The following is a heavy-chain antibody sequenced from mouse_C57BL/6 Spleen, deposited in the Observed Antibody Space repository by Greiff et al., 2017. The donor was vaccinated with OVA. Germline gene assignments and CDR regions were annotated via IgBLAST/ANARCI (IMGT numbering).Heavy chain of an antibody. CDR1: GFTFSSYA. CDR3: AREGELGPYFDY. CDR2: ISDGGSYT. D-gene: IGHD4-1*01. J-gene: IGHJ2*01. V-gene: IGHV5-4*01. Sequence: EVKLMESGGGLVKPGGSLKLSCAASGFTFSSYAMSWVRQTPEKRLEWVATISDGGSYTYYPDNVKGRFTISRDNAKNNLYLQMSHLKSEDTAMYYCAREGELGPYFDYWGQGTTLTVSS.